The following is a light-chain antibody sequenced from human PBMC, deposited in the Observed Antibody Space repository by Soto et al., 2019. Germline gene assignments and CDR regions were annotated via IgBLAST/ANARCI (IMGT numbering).Light chain of an antibody. J-gene: IGKJ1*01. CDR3: QQYSDWPRT. CDR1: QSVSSN. CDR2: GAS. Sequence: EILLTQSPGTLSLSPGERATLSCRASQSVSSNLAWYQQKPGQAPRLLINGASTRATGIPARFSGSGSGTEFTLTISSLQSEDFAVYYCQQYSDWPRTFGQGTKVDI. V-gene: IGKV3-15*01.